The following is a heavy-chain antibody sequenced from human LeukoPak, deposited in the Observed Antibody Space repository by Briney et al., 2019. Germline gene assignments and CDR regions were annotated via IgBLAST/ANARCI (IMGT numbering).Heavy chain of an antibody. J-gene: IGHJ3*02. CDR3: ARRSGSSSFDI. V-gene: IGHV4-59*08. Sequence: SETLSLTCTVSGGSISSYYWSWIRQPPGKGLEWIGYIYYSGSTNYNPSLKSRVTISVDTSKNQFSLKLSSVTAADTAVYYCARRSGSSSFDIWGQGTMVTVSS. D-gene: IGHD1-26*01. CDR2: IYYSGST. CDR1: GGSISSYY.